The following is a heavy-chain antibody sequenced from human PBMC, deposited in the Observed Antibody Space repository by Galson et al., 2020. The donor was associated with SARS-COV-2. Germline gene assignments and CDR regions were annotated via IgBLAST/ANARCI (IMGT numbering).Heavy chain of an antibody. Sequence: ASVKVSCKASGYTFTSYAMHWVRQAPGQRLEWMGWINAGNGNTKYSQKFQGRVTITRDTSASTAYMELSSLRSEDTAVYYCARDHRLLWFGESPRGWFDRWGQGTLVTVSS. V-gene: IGHV1-3*01. J-gene: IGHJ5*02. CDR2: INAGNGNT. CDR1: GYTFTSYA. CDR3: ARDHRLLWFGESPRGWFDR. D-gene: IGHD3-10*01.